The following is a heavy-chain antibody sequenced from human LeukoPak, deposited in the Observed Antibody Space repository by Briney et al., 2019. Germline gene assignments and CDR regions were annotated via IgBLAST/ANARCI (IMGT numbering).Heavy chain of an antibody. CDR1: GFTVSSNY. CDR3: ARGGNYYDSSGYYQGEFDY. V-gene: IGHV3-53*04. J-gene: IGHJ4*02. CDR2: IYSGGST. Sequence: GGSLRLSWAASGFTVSSNYMSWVRQAQGKGLEWVSVIYSGGSTYYADSVKGRFTISRHNSKNTLYLQMNSLRAEDTAVYYCARGGNYYDSSGYYQGEFDYWGQGTLVTVSS. D-gene: IGHD3-22*01.